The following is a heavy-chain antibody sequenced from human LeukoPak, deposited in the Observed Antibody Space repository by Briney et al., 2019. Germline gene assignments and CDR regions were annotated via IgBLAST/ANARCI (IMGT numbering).Heavy chain of an antibody. V-gene: IGHV1-69*01. CDR3: ARDRAPGSYYPLAY. J-gene: IGHJ4*02. CDR1: GGTFSSYA. D-gene: IGHD3-10*01. CDR2: IIPIFGAA. Sequence: SVKVSCKASGGTFSSYAISWVRQAPGQGLEWMGGIIPIFGAANYAQKFQGRVTIAADESTSTAYMELSSLRSEDTAVYYCARDRAPGSYYPLAYWGQGTLVTVSS.